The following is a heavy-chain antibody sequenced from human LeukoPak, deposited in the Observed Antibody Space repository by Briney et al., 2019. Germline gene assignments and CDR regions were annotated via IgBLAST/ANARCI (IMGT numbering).Heavy chain of an antibody. CDR2: FDLEDGET. D-gene: IGHD3-22*01. V-gene: IGHV1-24*01. J-gene: IGHJ4*02. Sequence: ASVNVSCKVSGYTLTELSMHWVRQAPGKGREWMGGFDLEDGETIYAQKFQGRVTMTEDTSTDTAYMELSSLRSEDTAVYYCATGSTYYYDSSGYYRFDYWGQGTLVTVSS. CDR1: GYTLTELS. CDR3: ATGSTYYYDSSGYYRFDY.